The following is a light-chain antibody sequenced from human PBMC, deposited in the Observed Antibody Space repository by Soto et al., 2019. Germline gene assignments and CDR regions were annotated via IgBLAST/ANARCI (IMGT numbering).Light chain of an antibody. CDR1: SANIGNNY. J-gene: IGLJ2*01. Sequence: QSVLTQPPSVSAAPGQKVTISCSGSSANIGNNYVSWYQHLPGTAPKLVIYDSDKRPSEIPDRFSGSKSGTSATLDITGLQNGDEADYYCGAWDGSLSVVLFGGGTKLTVL. CDR2: DSD. CDR3: GAWDGSLSVVL. V-gene: IGLV1-51*01.